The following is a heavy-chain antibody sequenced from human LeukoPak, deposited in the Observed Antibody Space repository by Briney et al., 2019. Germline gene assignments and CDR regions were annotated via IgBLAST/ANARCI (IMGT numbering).Heavy chain of an antibody. V-gene: IGHV3-30*18. J-gene: IGHJ4*02. CDR1: GFTFSSYD. D-gene: IGHD3-3*01. CDR3: AKENDFVY. Sequence: PGGSLRLSCAASGFTFSSYDMHWVRQAPGKGLEWVAVISYDGTNKYYAGSVKGRFTISRDNSKSTLYLQMNSLRAEDTAVYYCAKENDFVYWGQGTLVTVSS. CDR2: ISYDGTNK.